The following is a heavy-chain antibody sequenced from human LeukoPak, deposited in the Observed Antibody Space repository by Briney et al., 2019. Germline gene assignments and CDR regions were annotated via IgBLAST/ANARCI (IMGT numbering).Heavy chain of an antibody. CDR2: TSYSEGT. J-gene: IGHJ4*02. Sequence: SETLSLTCTVSGGPVSRGGYYWNWIRQHPGKGLEWIGFTSYSEGTYYNPSLMCRITVSVDRSQNQFSLKMRDVTAADTAVYFCATADWESFYFDSWGQGALVAVSS. CDR3: ATADWESFYFDS. D-gene: IGHD1-26*01. V-gene: IGHV4-31*03. CDR1: GGPVSRGGYY.